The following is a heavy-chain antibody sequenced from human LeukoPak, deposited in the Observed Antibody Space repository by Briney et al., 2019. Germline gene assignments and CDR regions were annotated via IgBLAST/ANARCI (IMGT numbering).Heavy chain of an antibody. V-gene: IGHV3-74*01. Sequence: GGSLRLSCAASGFTFSSYWMHWVRQAPGKGLVWVSRINSDGSSTSYADSVKGRFTISRDNAKNTLYLQMNSLRAEDTAVYYCAREYCSSTSCFTLDYWGQGTLVTVSS. CDR1: GFTFSSYW. J-gene: IGHJ4*02. CDR2: INSDGSST. CDR3: AREYCSSTSCFTLDY. D-gene: IGHD2-2*01.